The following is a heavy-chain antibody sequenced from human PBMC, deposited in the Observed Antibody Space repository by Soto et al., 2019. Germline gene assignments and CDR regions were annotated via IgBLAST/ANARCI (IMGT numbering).Heavy chain of an antibody. V-gene: IGHV1-2*04. D-gene: IGHD2-15*01. CDR3: ARDFVNCSGGSCYPIHAFDI. CDR1: GYTFTGYY. Sequence: VASVKVSCKASGYTFTGYYMHWVRQAPGQGLEWMGWINPNSGGTNYAQKFQGWVTMTRDTSISTAYMELSRLRSDDTAVYYCARDFVNCSGGSCYPIHAFDIWGQGTTVTVSS. CDR2: INPNSGGT. J-gene: IGHJ3*02.